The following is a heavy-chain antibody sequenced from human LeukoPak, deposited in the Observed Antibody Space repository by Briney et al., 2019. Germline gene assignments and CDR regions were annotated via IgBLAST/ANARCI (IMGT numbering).Heavy chain of an antibody. V-gene: IGHV3-23*01. CDR2: ISGSGGST. CDR3: ANDGQAYCGGDCYSGDAFDI. Sequence: PSETLSLTCTVSGGSISSSSYYWGWIRQAPGKGLEWVSAISGSGGSTYYADSVKGRFTISRDNSKNTLYLQMNSLRAEDTAVYYCANDGQAYCGGDCYSGDAFDIWGQGTMVTVSS. CDR1: GGSISSSSYY. J-gene: IGHJ3*02. D-gene: IGHD2-21*02.